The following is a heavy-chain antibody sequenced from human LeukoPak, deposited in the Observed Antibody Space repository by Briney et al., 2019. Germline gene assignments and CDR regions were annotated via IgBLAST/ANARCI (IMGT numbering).Heavy chain of an antibody. J-gene: IGHJ3*02. D-gene: IGHD4-23*01. CDR3: ARDLNLRWAFDI. Sequence: PGGSLRLSCAASGFTFSNYAMNWVRQAPGKGLEWVSAISGSGGSTYYADSVKGRFTISRDNSKNTLYLQMNSLRAEDTAVYYCARDLNLRWAFDIWGQGTMVTVSS. CDR2: ISGSGGST. CDR1: GFTFSNYA. V-gene: IGHV3-23*01.